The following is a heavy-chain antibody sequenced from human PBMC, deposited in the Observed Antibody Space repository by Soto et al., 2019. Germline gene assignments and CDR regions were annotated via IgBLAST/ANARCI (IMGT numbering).Heavy chain of an antibody. CDR2: INHSGST. CDR1: GGSFSGYY. J-gene: IGHJ6*02. V-gene: IGHV4-34*01. Sequence: SETLSLTCAVYGGSFSGYYWSWIHQPPGKGLEWIGEINHSGSTNYNPSLKSRVTISVDTSKNQFSLKLSSVTAADTAVYYCARDGAYSSSWYTRYYYYGMDVWGQGTTVNVS. D-gene: IGHD6-13*01. CDR3: ARDGAYSSSWYTRYYYYGMDV.